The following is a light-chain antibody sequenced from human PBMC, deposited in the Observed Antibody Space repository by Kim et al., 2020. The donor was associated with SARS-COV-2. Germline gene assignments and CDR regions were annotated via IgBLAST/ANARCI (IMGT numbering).Light chain of an antibody. V-gene: IGLV1-40*01. J-gene: IGLJ3*02. Sequence: RGTISSTAGSCNNGAGYAVNWYQQVPGTAPKLLIYGNSNRPSGVPDRFSGSKSGTSASLAITGLQAEDEADYYCQSCDSSLNGWVFGGGTQLTVL. CDR3: QSCDSSLNGWV. CDR1: SCNNGAGYA. CDR2: GNS.